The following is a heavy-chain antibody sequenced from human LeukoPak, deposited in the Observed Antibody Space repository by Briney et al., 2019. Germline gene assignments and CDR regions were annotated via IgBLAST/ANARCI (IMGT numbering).Heavy chain of an antibody. J-gene: IGHJ4*02. D-gene: IGHD3-3*01. V-gene: IGHV3-7*01. CDR2: IKQGESEK. CDR3: ARVEYDFWSGLDPRGAPDY. CDR1: GFNFSSYW. Sequence: GVSLRLSCAASGFNFSSYWMRWVRQAPGKGLDWVANIKQGESEKCYVDSVKGRFTISRDNAKNSLYLQMNSLRAEDTAGYYGARVEYDFWSGLDPRGAPDYWGQGTLVTVSS.